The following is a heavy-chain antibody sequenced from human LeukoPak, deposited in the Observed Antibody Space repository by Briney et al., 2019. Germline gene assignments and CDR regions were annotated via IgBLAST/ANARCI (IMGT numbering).Heavy chain of an antibody. CDR3: ARCEIAAAGKAFDY. CDR1: GGSISTGDYY. V-gene: IGHV4-30-2*01. CDR2: IYHSGST. D-gene: IGHD6-13*01. Sequence: PSQTLSLTCTVSGGSISTGDYYWSWIRQPPGKGLEWIGYIYHSGSTYYNPSLKSRVTISVDRSKNQFSLKLSSVTAADTAVYYCARCEIAAAGKAFDYWGQGTLVTVSS. J-gene: IGHJ4*02.